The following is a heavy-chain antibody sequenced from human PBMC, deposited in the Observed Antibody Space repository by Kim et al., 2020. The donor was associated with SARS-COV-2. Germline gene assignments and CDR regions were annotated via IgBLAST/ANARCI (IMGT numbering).Heavy chain of an antibody. Sequence: GGSLRLSCVASGFIFREYAMGWVRQASGKGLEWVSSIGSSGDETKDEYAKSVRGRFTISRDDSRNILYLHMNGPGAEDTAYYYCARRQMGQRFDFCGQGT. V-gene: IGHV3-23*01. CDR1: GFIFREYA. CDR2: IGSSGDET. J-gene: IGHJ4*02. CDR3: ARRQMGQRFDF.